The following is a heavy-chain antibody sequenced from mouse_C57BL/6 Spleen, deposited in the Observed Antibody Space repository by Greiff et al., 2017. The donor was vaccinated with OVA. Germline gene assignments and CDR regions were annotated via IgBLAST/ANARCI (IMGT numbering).Heavy chain of an antibody. CDR1: GYAFSSSW. CDR2: IYPGDGDT. V-gene: IGHV1-82*01. Sequence: VQLVESGPELVKPGASVKISCKASGYAFSSSWMNWVKQRPGKGLEWIGRIYPGDGDTNYNGKFKGKATLTADKSSSTAYMQLSSLTSEDSAVYFCAQYYGSYYAMDYWGQGTSVTVSS. D-gene: IGHD1-1*01. CDR3: AQYYGSYYAMDY. J-gene: IGHJ4*01.